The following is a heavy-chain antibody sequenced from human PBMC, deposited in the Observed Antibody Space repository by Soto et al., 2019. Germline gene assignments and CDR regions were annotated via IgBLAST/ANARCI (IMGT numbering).Heavy chain of an antibody. Sequence: GSLRLSCAASGFTFSSYAMSWVRQAPGKGLEWVSAISGSGGSTYYADSVKGRFTISRDNSKNTLYLQMNSLRAEDTAVYYCARDRGIAVAGTFDYWGQGTLVTVSS. CDR2: ISGSGGST. CDR1: GFTFSSYA. CDR3: ARDRGIAVAGTFDY. J-gene: IGHJ4*02. D-gene: IGHD6-19*01. V-gene: IGHV3-23*01.